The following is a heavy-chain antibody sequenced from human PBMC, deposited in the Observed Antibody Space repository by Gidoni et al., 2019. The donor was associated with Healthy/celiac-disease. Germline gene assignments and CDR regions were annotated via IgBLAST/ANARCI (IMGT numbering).Heavy chain of an antibody. V-gene: IGHV4-39*01. J-gene: IGHJ4*02. Sequence: QLQLQESGPGLVKPSETLSLTCTVSGGSISSSSYYWGWIRQPPGKGLEWIGILYYSGSTYYNPSLKSRVTISVDTSKNQFSLKLSSVTAADTAVYYCARQILSAVTPDYWGQGTLVTVSS. D-gene: IGHD4-17*01. CDR3: ARQILSAVTPDY. CDR2: LYYSGST. CDR1: GGSISSSSYY.